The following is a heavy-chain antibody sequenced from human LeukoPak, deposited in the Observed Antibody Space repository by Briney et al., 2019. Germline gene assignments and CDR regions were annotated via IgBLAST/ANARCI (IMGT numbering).Heavy chain of an antibody. V-gene: IGHV1-2*04. CDR1: GYTFTGYY. CDR3: ARRRNSHYGMDV. Sequence: GASVKVSCKASGYTFTGYYMHWVRQAPGQGLEWMGWINPNSGGTNYAQKFQGWVTMTRDTSISTAYMELSRLRSDDTAVYYCARRRNSHYGMDVWGQGTTVTVSS. CDR2: INPNSGGT. J-gene: IGHJ6*02.